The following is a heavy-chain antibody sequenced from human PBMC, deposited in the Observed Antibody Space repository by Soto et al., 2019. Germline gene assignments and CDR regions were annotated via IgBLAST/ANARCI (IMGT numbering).Heavy chain of an antibody. CDR1: GFTFSDHW. CDR3: TRGYCSGGSCYYEYYFDY. V-gene: IGHV3-7*03. D-gene: IGHD2-15*01. J-gene: IGHJ4*02. Sequence: LRLSCAASGFTFSDHWMSWVRQAPGKGLEFVANIKQDGSEKFHVDSVKGRFTISRDNANNARYLQMSSLRAEDTAVYYCTRGYCSGGSCYYEYYFDYWGQGTLVTVSS. CDR2: IKQDGSEK.